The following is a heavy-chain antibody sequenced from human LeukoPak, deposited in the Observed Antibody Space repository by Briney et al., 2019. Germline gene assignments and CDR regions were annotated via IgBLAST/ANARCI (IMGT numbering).Heavy chain of an antibody. CDR1: GFTFNSYA. J-gene: IGHJ4*02. D-gene: IGHD6-19*01. CDR3: AKTTVGYSSGRYPGWPADC. Sequence: GGSLRLSCAASGFTFNSYAIYWVRQAPGKGLEWVSGICGSGGCTYYADSVKGRFTISRDNSENTVYLQMNSLTADDTAVYYCAKTTVGYSSGRYPGWPADCWGQGTLVTVSS. CDR2: ICGSGGCT. V-gene: IGHV3-23*01.